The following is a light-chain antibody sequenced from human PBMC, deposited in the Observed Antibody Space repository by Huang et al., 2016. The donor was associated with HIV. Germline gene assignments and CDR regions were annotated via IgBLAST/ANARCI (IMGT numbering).Light chain of an antibody. CDR3: QQSHSIPHT. CDR2: VAS. Sequence: DIQMTQSPSSLSASVGDRGTITCRTSDNLANSLNWYQQKSGAAPVRLIYVASNLQTGVSSRFSGGGSGTDFTLTITNLRPEEFATYYCQQSHSIPHTFGQGTRLE. CDR1: DNLANS. V-gene: IGKV1-39*01. J-gene: IGKJ2*01.